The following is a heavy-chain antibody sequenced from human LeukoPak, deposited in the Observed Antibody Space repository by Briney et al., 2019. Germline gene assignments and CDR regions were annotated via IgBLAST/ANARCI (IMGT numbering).Heavy chain of an antibody. V-gene: IGHV4-34*01. CDR1: GGSFSGYY. CDR2: INHSGST. D-gene: IGHD3-10*01. J-gene: IGHJ5*02. CDR3: ARRIGPYGSGSYLSPWFDP. Sequence: SETLSLTYIVYGGSFSGYYWSWIRQPPGKGLEWIGEINHSGSTNYNPSLKSRVTISVDTSKNQFSLKLSSVTAVDTAVYYCARRIGPYGSGSYLSPWFDPWGQGTLVTVSS.